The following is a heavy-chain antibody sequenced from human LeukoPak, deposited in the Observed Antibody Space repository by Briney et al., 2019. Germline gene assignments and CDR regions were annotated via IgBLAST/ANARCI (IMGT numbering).Heavy chain of an antibody. Sequence: ASVKVSCKASGYTFTSYGISWVRQAPGQGLEWMGWISAYNGNTNYAQKLQGRVTMTTDTSTSTAYMELRSLRSDDTAVYYCARVTGYVMEDYFDYWGKGTLVTVSS. CDR2: ISAYNGNT. CDR1: GYTFTSYG. CDR3: ARVTGYVMEDYFDY. J-gene: IGHJ4*02. V-gene: IGHV1-18*01. D-gene: IGHD6-13*01.